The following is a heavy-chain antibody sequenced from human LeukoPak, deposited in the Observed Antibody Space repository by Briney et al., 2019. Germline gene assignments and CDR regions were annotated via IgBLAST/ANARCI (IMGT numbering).Heavy chain of an antibody. CDR2: IWYDGSNK. CDR3: AKDPHGSYGPRYYFDY. CDR1: RFTSTNYA. Sequence: PGRSLTPSCAASRFTSTNYAMHTVRQAPGKGLEWVAVIWYDGSNKYYVDSVKGRFTISRDNSKNTLYLQMNNLRAGDTAVYYCAKDPHGSYGPRYYFDYWGQGTLVTISS. D-gene: IGHD5-18*01. V-gene: IGHV3-33*06. J-gene: IGHJ4*02.